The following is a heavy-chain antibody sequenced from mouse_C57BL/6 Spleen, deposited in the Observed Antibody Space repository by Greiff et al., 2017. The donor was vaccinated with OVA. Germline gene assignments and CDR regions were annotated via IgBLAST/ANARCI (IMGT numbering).Heavy chain of an antibody. Sequence: QVQLKESGPELVKPGASVKLSCKASGYTFTSYWMHWVKQRPGQGLEWIGMIHPNSGSTNYNEKFKSKATLTVDKSSSTAYMQLSSLTSEDSAVYYCASRWDRGAYWGQGTLVTVSA. CDR1: GYTFTSYW. CDR3: ASRWDRGAY. D-gene: IGHD3-3*01. V-gene: IGHV1-64*01. CDR2: IHPNSGST. J-gene: IGHJ3*01.